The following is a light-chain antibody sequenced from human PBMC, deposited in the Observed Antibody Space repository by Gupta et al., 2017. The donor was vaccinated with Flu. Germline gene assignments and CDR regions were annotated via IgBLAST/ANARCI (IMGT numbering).Light chain of an antibody. CDR2: KAS. V-gene: IGKV1-5*03. CDR1: QSISTW. Sequence: DIQMTQSPSTLSASVGDRVTITCRASQSISTWLAWYQQKPGEAPKLLIYKASSSESGVPARFSGGGSGTEFTLTISRLQPDDSATYYCQHDSSYPWTFSQGTKVEIK. CDR3: QHDSSYPWT. J-gene: IGKJ1*01.